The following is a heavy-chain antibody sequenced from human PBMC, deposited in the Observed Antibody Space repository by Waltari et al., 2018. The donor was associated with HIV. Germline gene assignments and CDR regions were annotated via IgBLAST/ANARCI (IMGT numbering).Heavy chain of an antibody. Sequence: QLQLVQSGAEVKKPGSSVKVSCKASGYTVTDYYVHWVRQAPGQRLEWMGWINPKRGGRKFAQKFQGRVTMTWDTSITTAYMELHRLRSDDTAVYYCARRSWDLWGQGTLLTVSS. CDR3: ARRSWDL. CDR2: INPKRGGR. J-gene: IGHJ5*02. CDR1: GYTVTDYY. V-gene: IGHV1-2*02.